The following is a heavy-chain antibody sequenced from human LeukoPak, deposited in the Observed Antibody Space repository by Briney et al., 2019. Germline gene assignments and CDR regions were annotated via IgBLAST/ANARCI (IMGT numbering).Heavy chain of an antibody. D-gene: IGHD1-26*01. CDR1: GFTLSSYG. CDR2: IKYDGSGK. Sequence: GGSLRLSCAASGFTLSSYGMSWVRQAPGKGLEWVANIKYDGSGKYYADSVKGRFTISRDDAKHSLYLEMNRLRVEDTAVYYCARDLFSGSYQEDFWGQGTLVTVSS. J-gene: IGHJ4*02. V-gene: IGHV3-7*01. CDR3: ARDLFSGSYQEDF.